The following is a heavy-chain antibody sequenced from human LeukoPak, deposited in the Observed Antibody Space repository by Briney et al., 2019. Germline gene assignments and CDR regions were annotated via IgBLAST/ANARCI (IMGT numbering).Heavy chain of an antibody. CDR1: GGSISSSNW. CDR3: ATQRYSGYDWADDY. J-gene: IGHJ4*02. CDR2: IYHSGST. V-gene: IGHV4-4*02. D-gene: IGHD5-12*01. Sequence: SETLSLTCAVSGGSISSSNWWSWVRQPPGKGLEWIGEIYHSGSTNYNPSLKSRVTISVDTSKNQFSLKLSSVTAADTAVYYCATQRYSGYDWADDYWGQGTLVTVSS.